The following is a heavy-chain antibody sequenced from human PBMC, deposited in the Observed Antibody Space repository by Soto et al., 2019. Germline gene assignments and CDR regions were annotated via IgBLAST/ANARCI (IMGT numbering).Heavy chain of an antibody. D-gene: IGHD6-19*01. CDR1: GYTFTSYG. CDR3: ARSSYSSGPYYFDY. J-gene: IGHJ4*02. CDR2: ISAYNGNT. Sequence: QVQLVQSGAEVKKPGASVKVSCKASGYTFTSYGISWVRQAPGQGLEWMGWISAYNGNTNYPKKLQGRVTMTPDTATITGYMELRRLRSDDTAVYYCARSSYSSGPYYFDYWGQGTLVTVSS. V-gene: IGHV1-18*01.